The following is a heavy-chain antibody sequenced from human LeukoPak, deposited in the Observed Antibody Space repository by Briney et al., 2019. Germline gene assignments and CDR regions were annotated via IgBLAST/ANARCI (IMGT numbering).Heavy chain of an antibody. CDR3: ASADGDRHPPSIDY. J-gene: IGHJ4*02. CDR2: MNPNSGNT. Sequence: ASVKVSCKASGYTFTSYDINWVRQATGQGLEWMGWMNPNSGNTGYAQKFQGRVTMTRNTSISTADMELSSLRSEDTAVYYCASADGDRHPPSIDYWGKGPMATVSS. V-gene: IGHV1-8*01. CDR1: GYTFTSYD. D-gene: IGHD4-17*01.